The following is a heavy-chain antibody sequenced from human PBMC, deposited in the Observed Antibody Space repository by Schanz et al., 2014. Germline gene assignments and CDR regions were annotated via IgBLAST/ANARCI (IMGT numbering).Heavy chain of an antibody. D-gene: IGHD4-4*01. Sequence: EVQLVESGGGLVQPGGSLRLSCAASGFTFSSYWMSWVRQAPGEGLEWVANIKQDGSEKYYVDSVKGRFTISRDNSKNTVYLQMDSLRPEDTAVYYCAKQFLSYYFYGMDVWGQGTTVSVSS. CDR1: GFTFSSYW. J-gene: IGHJ6*02. CDR3: AKQFLSYYFYGMDV. CDR2: IKQDGSEK. V-gene: IGHV3-7*01.